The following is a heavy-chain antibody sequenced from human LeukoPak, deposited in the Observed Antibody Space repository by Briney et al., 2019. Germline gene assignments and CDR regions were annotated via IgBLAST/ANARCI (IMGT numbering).Heavy chain of an antibody. Sequence: PSETLSLTCTVSGGSISSHYWSWIRQPPGKGLEWIGYIYYSGSTNYNPSLKSRVTISVDTSKNQFSLKLSSVTAADTAVYYCARSTSGYSNSNYYYYYYMDVWGKGTTVTVSS. J-gene: IGHJ6*03. CDR3: ARSTSGYSNSNYYYYYYMDV. V-gene: IGHV4-59*11. D-gene: IGHD4-11*01. CDR1: GGSISSHY. CDR2: IYYSGST.